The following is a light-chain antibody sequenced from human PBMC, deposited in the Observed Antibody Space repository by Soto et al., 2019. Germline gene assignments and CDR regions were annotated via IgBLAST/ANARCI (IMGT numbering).Light chain of an antibody. CDR3: AAWDDSLRGVV. J-gene: IGLJ3*02. V-gene: IGLV1-47*01. CDR1: SSNIGSNH. Sequence: QSVLPQPPSASGTPGQRVTISCSGSSSNIGSNHVYWYQQLPGTAPKLLISRSNRRPSGVPDRFSGSRSGTSASLAISGLRSEDDADYYCAAWDDSLRGVVFGGGTKLTVL. CDR2: RSN.